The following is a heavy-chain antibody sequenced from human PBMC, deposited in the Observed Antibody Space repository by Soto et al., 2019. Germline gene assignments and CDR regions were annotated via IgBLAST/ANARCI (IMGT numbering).Heavy chain of an antibody. CDR1: GFTFRSYC. Sequence: GGSLRLSCSASGFTFRSYCMSWVRPAPGKGLEWVANIKQDGSEKYYVDSVKGRFTISRDNAKNSLYLQMNSLRAEDTAVYYCARETYDILTGYYQFDYWGQGTLVTVSS. CDR2: IKQDGSEK. J-gene: IGHJ4*02. CDR3: ARETYDILTGYYQFDY. D-gene: IGHD3-9*01. V-gene: IGHV3-7*01.